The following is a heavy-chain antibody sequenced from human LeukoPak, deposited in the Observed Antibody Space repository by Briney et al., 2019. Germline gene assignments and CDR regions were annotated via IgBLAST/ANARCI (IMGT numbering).Heavy chain of an antibody. V-gene: IGHV4-39*01. Sequence: SETLSLTRTVSGVSISSSSYYWGWIRHPPGKGLEWIMSIYYSGSTYYNPSLKSRVTISVDTSKTQFSLKLSSVTAADTAVYHCARQDYNPPSYYYYMDVWGKGTTVTVSS. CDR1: GVSISSSSYY. D-gene: IGHD1-14*01. J-gene: IGHJ6*03. CDR2: IYYSGST. CDR3: ARQDYNPPSYYYYMDV.